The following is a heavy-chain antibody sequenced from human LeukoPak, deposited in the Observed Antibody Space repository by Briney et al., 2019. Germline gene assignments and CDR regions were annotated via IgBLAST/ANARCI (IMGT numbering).Heavy chain of an antibody. V-gene: IGHV1-18*01. CDR2: ISTYNGHT. Sequence: ASVKVSRKASGYTFNSYGISWVRQAPGQGLEWMGWISTYNGHTNYAQKVQGRVTMTRDTSTSTVYMELRSLRYDDTAVYYCARFFPQKWELPGKWFAPWGQGTLVTVSS. CDR1: GYTFNSYG. CDR3: ARFFPQKWELPGKWFAP. J-gene: IGHJ5*02. D-gene: IGHD1-26*01.